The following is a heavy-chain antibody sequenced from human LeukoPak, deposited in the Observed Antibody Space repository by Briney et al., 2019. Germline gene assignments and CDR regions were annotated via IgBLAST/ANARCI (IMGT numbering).Heavy chain of an antibody. J-gene: IGHJ4*02. Sequence: GGSLILSCAASGFIFSSYGMHWVRQAPGKGLEWVAVISYVGSDKYYTDSVRGRFTISRDNSKTTLYLQMNSLRTEDTAVCYCAKGGEMGTIRGYFDYLGQGTLVTVSS. V-gene: IGHV3-30*18. CDR1: GFIFSSYG. CDR2: ISYVGSDK. D-gene: IGHD5-24*01. CDR3: AKGGEMGTIRGYFDY.